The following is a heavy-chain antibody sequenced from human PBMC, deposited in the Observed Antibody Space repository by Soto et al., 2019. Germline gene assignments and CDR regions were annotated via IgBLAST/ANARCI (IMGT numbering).Heavy chain of an antibody. V-gene: IGHV3-23*01. CDR2: ISGSGGST. CDR3: AGRRRGYSYAVRCGICY. CDR1: GFTFSSYA. D-gene: IGHD5-18*01. Sequence: PGGSLRLSCAASGFTFSSYAMSWVRQAPGKGLEWVSAISGSGGSTYYADSVKGRFTISRDNSKNTLYLQMNSLRAEDTAVYYCAGRRRGYSYAVRCGICYWGQGTLVTVSS. J-gene: IGHJ4*02.